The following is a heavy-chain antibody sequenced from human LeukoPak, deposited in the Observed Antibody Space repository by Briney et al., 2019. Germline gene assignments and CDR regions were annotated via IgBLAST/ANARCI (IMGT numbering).Heavy chain of an antibody. CDR1: GYTFTSYY. CDR2: INPSGGST. Sequence: ASVTVSCKASGYTFTSYYMHWVRQAPGQGLEWMGIINPSGGSTSYAQKFQGRVTMTRDTSTSTVYMELSSLRSEDTAVYYCARGSGSYRSPFYYFDYWGQGTLVTVSS. J-gene: IGHJ4*02. V-gene: IGHV1-46*01. CDR3: ARGSGSYRSPFYYFDY. D-gene: IGHD1-26*01.